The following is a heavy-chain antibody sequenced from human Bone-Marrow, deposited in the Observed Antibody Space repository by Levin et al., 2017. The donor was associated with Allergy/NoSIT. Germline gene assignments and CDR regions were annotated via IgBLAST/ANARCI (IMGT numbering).Heavy chain of an antibody. V-gene: IGHV3-30*18. CDR1: GFTFSGSA. J-gene: IGHJ6*02. CDR3: ANDGAGYDRGGNFRSNVYTLDV. D-gene: IGHD4-23*01. Sequence: SCEASGFTFSGSAMNWVRQAPGKGLEWVTLISDDGSSKYYADFVKGRFTISRDNSKDTVFLQINSVSPEDTAVYYCANDGAGYDRGGNFRSNVYTLDVWGQGTAVTVSS. CDR2: ISDDGSSK.